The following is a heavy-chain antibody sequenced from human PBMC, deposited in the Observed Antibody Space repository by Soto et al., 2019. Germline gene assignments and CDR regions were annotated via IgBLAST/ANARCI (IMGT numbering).Heavy chain of an antibody. V-gene: IGHV1-58*03. Sequence: QMQLVQSGPEVKKPGTSVKVSCKASGFTFTSSAVQWVRQARGQRLEWIGWIVVGSGNTNYAQKFQERVTITRDMSTSTAYMELSGLRAEYTAVYYCAAAYCGGYCYPDAFDIWGQGTMVTVSS. CDR1: GFTFTSSA. J-gene: IGHJ3*02. D-gene: IGHD2-21*02. CDR2: IVVGSGNT. CDR3: AAAYCGGYCYPDAFDI.